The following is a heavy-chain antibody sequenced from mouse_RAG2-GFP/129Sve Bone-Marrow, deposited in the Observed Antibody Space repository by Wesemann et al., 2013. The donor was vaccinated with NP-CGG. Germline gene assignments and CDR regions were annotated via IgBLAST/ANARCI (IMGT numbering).Heavy chain of an antibody. CDR3: ARGDGNYLDY. Sequence: GQGLEWIGAIYPGDGDTRYTQKFKGKATLTADKSSSTAYMQLSSLASEDSAVYYCARGDGNYLDYWGQGTTLTVSS. CDR2: IYPGDGDT. J-gene: IGHJ2*01. D-gene: IGHD2-1*01. V-gene: IGHV1-87*01.